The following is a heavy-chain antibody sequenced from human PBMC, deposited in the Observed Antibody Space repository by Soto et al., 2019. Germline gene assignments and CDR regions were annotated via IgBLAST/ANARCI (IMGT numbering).Heavy chain of an antibody. V-gene: IGHV1-69*13. Sequence: SVKVSCKASGGTFSSNAISWVRQPPGQGLEWMGGIIPIFGTANYAQKFQGRVTITADESTSTAYMKLSSLRSEDTAVYYCARDKGGRRFGELLGGMDVWGQGTTVTVSS. CDR2: IIPIFGTA. J-gene: IGHJ6*02. CDR3: ARDKGGRRFGELLGGMDV. CDR1: GGTFSSNA. D-gene: IGHD3-10*01.